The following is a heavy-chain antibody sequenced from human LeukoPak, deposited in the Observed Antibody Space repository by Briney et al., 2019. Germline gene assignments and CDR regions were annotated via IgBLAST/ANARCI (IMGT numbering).Heavy chain of an antibody. Sequence: PSQTLSLTCTVSGGSISSGGYYWSWIRQPPGKGLEWIGRIYTSGISNYNPSLRSRVTISVDASKNQFSLKLSSVTAADTAVYYCARAPYFWSDSNYHYYYMDVWGKGTTVTVSS. CDR2: IYTSGIS. CDR3: ARAPYFWSDSNYHYYYMDV. J-gene: IGHJ6*03. D-gene: IGHD3-3*01. CDR1: GGSISSGGYY. V-gene: IGHV4-61*02.